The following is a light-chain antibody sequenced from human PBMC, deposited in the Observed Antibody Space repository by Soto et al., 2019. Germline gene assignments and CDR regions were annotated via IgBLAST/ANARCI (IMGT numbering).Light chain of an antibody. CDR3: QQYGSSPWT. Sequence: EIVLTQSPGTLSLCPGERATLSCRASQSVTSSYLAWYQQKPGQAPRLLIYGASSRATGIPDRFSGSGSGTDFTLTISRLEPEDSAVYFCQQYGSSPWTFGQGTKVEIK. J-gene: IGKJ1*01. V-gene: IGKV3-20*01. CDR2: GAS. CDR1: QSVTSSY.